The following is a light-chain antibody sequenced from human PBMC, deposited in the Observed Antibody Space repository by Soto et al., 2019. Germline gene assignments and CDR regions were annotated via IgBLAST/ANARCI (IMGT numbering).Light chain of an antibody. J-gene: IGKJ1*01. CDR2: AAS. CDR3: QKYDSAAWT. V-gene: IGKV1-27*01. CDR1: RDITDY. Sequence: DIQMTQSPSSLSASVGDRVTITCRASRDITDYLAWYQQKPGQVPKLLISAASTLQSGVPSRFNASGSNNDFTLTITGLRPEDFATYHCQKYDSAAWTVGQGTKVEF.